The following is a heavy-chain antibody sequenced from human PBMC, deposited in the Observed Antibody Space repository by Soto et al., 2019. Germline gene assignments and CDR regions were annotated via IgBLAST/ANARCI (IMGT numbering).Heavy chain of an antibody. CDR1: GYTFSRYG. CDR3: ARERKWEPLPS. CDR2: INGNTGHT. V-gene: IGHV1-18*01. Sequence: QVQLVQSGAEVREPGASVKVSCKTSGYTFSRYGITWVRQAPGQGLEWLGWINGNTGHTIYASNLEDRLTISTATSTSTAYMELRSLKPDATAVYYCARERKWEPLPSWGHGTLVTVSS. J-gene: IGHJ5*01. D-gene: IGHD1-26*01.